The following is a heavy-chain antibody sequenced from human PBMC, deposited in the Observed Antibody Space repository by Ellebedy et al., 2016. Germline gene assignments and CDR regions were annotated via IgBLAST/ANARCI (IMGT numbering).Heavy chain of an antibody. J-gene: IGHJ6*02. CDR3: AKGDYGGNPSYYYYGMDV. CDR1: GFTFSSYA. CDR2: ISGSGGST. D-gene: IGHD4-23*01. Sequence: GESLKISXAASGFTFSSYAMSWVRQAPGKGLEWVSAISGSGGSTYYADSVKGRFTISRDNSKNTLYLQMNSLRAEDTAVYYCAKGDYGGNPSYYYYGMDVWGQGTTVTVSS. V-gene: IGHV3-23*01.